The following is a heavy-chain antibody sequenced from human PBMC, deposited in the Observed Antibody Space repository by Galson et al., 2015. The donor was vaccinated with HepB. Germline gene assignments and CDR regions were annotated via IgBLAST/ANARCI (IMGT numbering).Heavy chain of an antibody. CDR3: AKVLGFGHYWPYSSSWEGVNAFDI. CDR1: GFTVSSNY. V-gene: IGHV3-23*01. CDR2: ISGSGGST. D-gene: IGHD6-13*01. Sequence: SLRLSCAASGFTVSSNYMSWVCQAPGKGLEWVSAISGSGGSTYYADSVKGRFTISRDNSKNTLYLQMNSLRAEDTAVYYCAKVLGFGHYWPYSSSWEGVNAFDIWGQGTMVTVSS. J-gene: IGHJ3*02.